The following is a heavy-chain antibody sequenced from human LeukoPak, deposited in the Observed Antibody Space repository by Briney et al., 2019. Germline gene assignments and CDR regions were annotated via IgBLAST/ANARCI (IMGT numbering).Heavy chain of an antibody. D-gene: IGHD2-15*01. J-gene: IGHJ6*04. CDR1: GFTFSSYA. Sequence: PGRSLRLSCAASGFTFSSYAMHWVRQAPGKGLEWVTIISYDASNKYYADSVKGRFTISRGNSKNTLYLQLDSLRPEDTAVYYCAKSRLVAVVAAYMDVWGKGTTVTVSS. V-gene: IGHV3-30*18. CDR2: ISYDASNK. CDR3: AKSRLVAVVAAYMDV.